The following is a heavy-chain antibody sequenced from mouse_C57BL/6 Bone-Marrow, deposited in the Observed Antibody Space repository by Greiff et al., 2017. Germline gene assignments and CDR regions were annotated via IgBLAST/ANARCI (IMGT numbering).Heavy chain of an antibody. CDR2: INPYNGGT. CDR1: GYTFTDYY. V-gene: IGHV1-19*01. CDR3: AGGRDYYGSSYKNWYFDV. Sequence: EVKLQESGPVLVKPGASVKMSCKASGYTFTDYYMNWVKQSHGKSLEWIGVINPYNGGTSYNQKFKGKATLTVDKSSSTAYMELNSLTSEDSAVYYCAGGRDYYGSSYKNWYFDVWGTGTTVTVSS. J-gene: IGHJ1*03. D-gene: IGHD1-1*01.